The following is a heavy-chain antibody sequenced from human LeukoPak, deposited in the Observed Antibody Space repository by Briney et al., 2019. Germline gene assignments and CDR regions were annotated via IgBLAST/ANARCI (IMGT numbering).Heavy chain of an antibody. V-gene: IGHV4-38-2*02. CDR3: ASYMITFGGVIPV. CDR2: IYHSGST. J-gene: IGHJ4*02. Sequence: SETLFLTCTVSGGSIDKYYWGWIRQPPGKGLEGIGSIYHSGSTYYNPSLKSRVTISVDTSKNQFSLKLSAVTAADTAVYYCASYMITFGGVIPVWGQGTLVTVSS. D-gene: IGHD3-16*02. CDR1: GGSIDKYY.